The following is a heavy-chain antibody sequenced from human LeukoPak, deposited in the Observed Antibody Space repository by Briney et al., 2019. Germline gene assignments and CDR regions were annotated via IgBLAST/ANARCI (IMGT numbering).Heavy chain of an antibody. J-gene: IGHJ4*02. CDR1: GGSISSYY. CDR2: IYYRGST. CDR3: ARAIYYYDSSGYFD. Sequence: SETLSLTCTVSGGSISSYYWSWIRQPPGKGLEWIGYIYYRGSTNYNPSLKSRVTISVDTSKNQFSLKLSSVTAADTAVYYCARAIYYYDSSGYFDWGQGTLVTVSS. D-gene: IGHD3-22*01. V-gene: IGHV4-59*01.